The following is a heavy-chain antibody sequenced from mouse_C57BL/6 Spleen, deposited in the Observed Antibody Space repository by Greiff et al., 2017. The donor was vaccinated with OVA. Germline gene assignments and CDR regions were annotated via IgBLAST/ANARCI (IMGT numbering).Heavy chain of an antibody. CDR2: IRNKANGYTT. V-gene: IGHV7-3*01. CDR3: ARSPQLFYYFDY. Sequence: EVQLQESGGGLVQPGGSLSLSCAASGFTFTDYYMSWVRQPPGKALEWLGFIRNKANGYTTEYSASVKGRFTISRDNSQSILYLQMNALRAEDSATYYCARSPQLFYYFDYWGQGTTLTVSS. J-gene: IGHJ2*01. CDR1: GFTFTDYY. D-gene: IGHD4-1*02.